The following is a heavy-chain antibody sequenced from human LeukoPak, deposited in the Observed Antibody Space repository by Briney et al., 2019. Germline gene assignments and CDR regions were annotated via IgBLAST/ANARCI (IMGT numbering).Heavy chain of an antibody. Sequence: ASVKVSCKASGYTFTGYYMHWVRQAPGQGLEGMGWINPNSGGTNYAQKFQGRVTMTRDKSISTAYMELSRLRSDDTAVYYCARDPVGATGGYWGRGTLVSVSS. CDR2: INPNSGGT. V-gene: IGHV1-2*02. CDR3: ARDPVGATGGY. D-gene: IGHD1-26*01. CDR1: GYTFTGYY. J-gene: IGHJ4*02.